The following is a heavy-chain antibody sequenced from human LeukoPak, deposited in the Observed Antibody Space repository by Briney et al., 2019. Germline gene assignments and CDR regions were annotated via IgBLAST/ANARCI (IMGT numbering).Heavy chain of an antibody. D-gene: IGHD2-2*01. V-gene: IGHV3-30*02. CDR2: IRYDGSNK. Sequence: GGSLRLSCAASGFTFSSYGMHWVRQAPGKGLEWVAFIRYDGSNKYYADSVKGRFTISRDNSKNTLYLQMNSLRAEDTAVYYCAKADIVVVPIWFDPWGQGTLVTVSS. J-gene: IGHJ5*02. CDR1: GFTFSSYG. CDR3: AKADIVVVPIWFDP.